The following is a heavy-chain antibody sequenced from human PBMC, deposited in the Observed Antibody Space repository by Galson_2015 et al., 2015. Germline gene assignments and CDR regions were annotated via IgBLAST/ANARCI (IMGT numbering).Heavy chain of an antibody. J-gene: IGHJ4*02. CDR3: ARDTWYYDSSGYTSHLAS. CDR1: GYTFTSYA. V-gene: IGHV1-3*01. Sequence: SVKVSCKASGYTFTSYAMHWVRQAPGQRLEWMGWINAGNGNTKYSQKFQGRVTITRDTSASTAYMELSSLRSEDTAVYYCARDTWYYDSSGYTSHLASGGRGTL. CDR2: INAGNGNT. D-gene: IGHD3-22*01.